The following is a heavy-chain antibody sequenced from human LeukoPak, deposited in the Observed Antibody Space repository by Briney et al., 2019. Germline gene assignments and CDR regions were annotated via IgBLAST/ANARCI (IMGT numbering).Heavy chain of an antibody. CDR2: INHSGST. CDR3: ARGLDSQPANYFDY. V-gene: IGHV4-34*01. Sequence: SETLSLTCAVYGGSFSGYYWSWIRQPPGKGLEWIGEINHSGSTNYNPSLESRVTISVDTSKNQFSLKLSSVTAADTAVYYCARGLDSQPANYFDYWGQGTLVTVSS. J-gene: IGHJ4*02. D-gene: IGHD1-1*01. CDR1: GGSFSGYY.